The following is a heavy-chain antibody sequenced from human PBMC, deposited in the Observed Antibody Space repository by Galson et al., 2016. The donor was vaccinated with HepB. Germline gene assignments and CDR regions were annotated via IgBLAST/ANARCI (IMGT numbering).Heavy chain of an antibody. CDR1: EFPFSSYT. V-gene: IGHV3-30*04. CDR2: ISYHAVHK. D-gene: IGHD2-21*02. CDR3: ARESCGGDCYLAADY. Sequence: SLRLSCAASEFPFSSYTMHWVRQAPGKGLEWVASISYHAVHKYYADSVKGRFTISRDNSQSTLYLQMDSLTLADSAIYYCARESCGGDCYLAADYWGQGTLVPVAS. J-gene: IGHJ4*02.